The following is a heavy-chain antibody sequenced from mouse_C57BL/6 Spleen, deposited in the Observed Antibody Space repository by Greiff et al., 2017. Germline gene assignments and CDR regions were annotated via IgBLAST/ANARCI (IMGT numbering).Heavy chain of an antibody. V-gene: IGHV7-3*01. D-gene: IGHD1-1*01. CDR1: GFTFTDYY. CDR2: IRNKANGYTT. Sequence: EVKVEESGGGLVQPGGSLSLSCAASGFTFTDYYMSWVRQPPGKALEWLGFIRNKANGYTTEYSASVKGRFTISRDNSQSILYLQLNALRAEDSATYYCARSHYYGSSYYAMDYWGQGTSVTVSS. CDR3: ARSHYYGSSYYAMDY. J-gene: IGHJ4*01.